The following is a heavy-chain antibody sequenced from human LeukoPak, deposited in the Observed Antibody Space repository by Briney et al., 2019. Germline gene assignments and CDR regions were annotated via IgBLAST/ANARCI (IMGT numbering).Heavy chain of an antibody. V-gene: IGHV1-2*02. CDR3: ARGAYYGDNFPLHY. D-gene: IGHD4-23*01. CDR2: MNPNSGAT. J-gene: IGHJ4*02. CDR1: VYTFTNYY. Sequence: ASVNVSCKGSVYTFTNYYLHWVRQAPGQGGEWMGWMNPNSGATEYQQNFQGRVTMTRDTSISTAYLEVFSLTSDDAAVYYCARGAYYGDNFPLHYWGQGSIVIVSS.